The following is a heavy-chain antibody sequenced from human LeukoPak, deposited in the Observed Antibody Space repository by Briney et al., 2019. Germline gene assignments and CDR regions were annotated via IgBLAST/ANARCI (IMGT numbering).Heavy chain of an antibody. CDR1: GGSISSSNW. CDR3: ARRGSRWYWYFDY. Sequence: SETLSLTCAVSGGSISSSNWWSWVRQPPGKGLEWIGEIYHSGSTNYNPSLKSRVTISVDTSKNQFSLRLSSVTAADTAVYYCARRGSRWYWYFDYWGQGTLVTVSS. J-gene: IGHJ4*02. CDR2: IYHSGST. V-gene: IGHV4-4*02. D-gene: IGHD6-13*01.